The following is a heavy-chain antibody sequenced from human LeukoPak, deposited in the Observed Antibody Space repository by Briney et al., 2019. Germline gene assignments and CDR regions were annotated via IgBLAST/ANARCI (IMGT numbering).Heavy chain of an antibody. V-gene: IGHV3-7*01. Sequence: GGSLRLSCAASGFTVSDYYMSWIRQAPGMGLEWVANIKQDGSEKYYVDSVKGRFTISRDNAKNSLYLQMNSLRADDTAVYYCARDQLGESDYWGQGTLVTVSS. CDR1: GFTVSDYY. D-gene: IGHD3-10*01. CDR2: IKQDGSEK. CDR3: ARDQLGESDY. J-gene: IGHJ4*02.